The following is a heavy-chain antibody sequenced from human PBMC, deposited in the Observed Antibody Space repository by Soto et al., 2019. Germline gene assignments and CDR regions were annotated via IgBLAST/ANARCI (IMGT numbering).Heavy chain of an antibody. Sequence: SETLSLTCIVSGVSISSNYWSWIRQPPGQGLEWIGYIHYSGSTNFNPSLKNRVIMSVDTSKNQFSLRLSSVTAADTAVYYCARSYPNTIFGVVPSRGLDVWGQGATVTVSS. CDR1: GVSISSNY. CDR2: IHYSGST. CDR3: ARSYPNTIFGVVPSRGLDV. D-gene: IGHD3-3*01. J-gene: IGHJ6*02. V-gene: IGHV4-59*01.